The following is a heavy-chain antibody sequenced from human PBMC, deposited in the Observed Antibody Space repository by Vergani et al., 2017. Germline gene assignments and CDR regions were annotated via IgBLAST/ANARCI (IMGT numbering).Heavy chain of an antibody. V-gene: IGHV4-39*01. Sequence: QLQLQESGPGLVKPSETLSLTCTVSGGSISSSSYYWGWIRQPPGKGLEWIGSIYYSGSTYYNPSLKSRVTISVDTSKNQFSLKLSSVTAADTAVYYCARESGSATITMIVVALHYFDYWGQGTLVTVSS. D-gene: IGHD3-22*01. CDR2: IYYSGST. J-gene: IGHJ4*02. CDR3: ARESGSATITMIVVALHYFDY. CDR1: GGSISSSSYY.